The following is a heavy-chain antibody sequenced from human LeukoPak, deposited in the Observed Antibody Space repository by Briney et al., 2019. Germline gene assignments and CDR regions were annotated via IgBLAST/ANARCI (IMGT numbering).Heavy chain of an antibody. V-gene: IGHV3-43*02. CDR1: GFTFDDYA. CDR2: ISGDGGST. CDR3: AKDMEWLLCRVFDY. J-gene: IGHJ4*02. D-gene: IGHD3-3*01. Sequence: PGGSLRLSCAASGFTFDDYAMHWVRQAPGKGLEWVSLISGDGGSTYYADSVKGRFTISRDNSKNSLYLQMNSLRTVDTALYYYAKDMEWLLCRVFDYWGQGTLVTVSS.